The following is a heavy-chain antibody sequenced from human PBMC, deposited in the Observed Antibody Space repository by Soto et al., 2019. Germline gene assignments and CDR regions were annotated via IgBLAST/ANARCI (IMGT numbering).Heavy chain of an antibody. J-gene: IGHJ3*02. Sequence: EVQLVESGGGLVKTGGSLRLSCAASGFTFSSYSMNWVRQAPGKGLEWVSSISSSSSYIYYADSVKGRFTISRDNAKNSLYLQMNSLRAEDTAVYYCARDPDLMAFDIWGQGTMVTVSS. V-gene: IGHV3-21*01. CDR2: ISSSSSYI. CDR1: GFTFSSYS. CDR3: ARDPDLMAFDI.